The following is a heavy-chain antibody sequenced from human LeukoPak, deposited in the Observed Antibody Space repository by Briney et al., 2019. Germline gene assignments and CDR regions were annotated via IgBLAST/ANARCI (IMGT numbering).Heavy chain of an antibody. CDR3: ARRPFKPVPAATPNVYFYYGLDV. CDR2: IYHTGSTNSGTT. J-gene: IGHJ6*02. V-gene: IGHV4-4*09. Sequence: SETLSLACTVVGGSTSSYYWTWIRQPPGKRLEWIGYIYHTGSTNSGTTNYNPSLRSRVTISVDTSRKQISLNLTSVTAADTAVYYCARRPFKPVPAATPNVYFYYGLDVWGQGTTVNVSS. CDR1: GGSTSSYY. D-gene: IGHD2-15*01.